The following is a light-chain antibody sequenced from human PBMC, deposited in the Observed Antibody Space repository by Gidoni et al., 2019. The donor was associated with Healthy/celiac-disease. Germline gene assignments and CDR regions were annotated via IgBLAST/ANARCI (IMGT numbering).Light chain of an antibody. V-gene: IGKV3-11*01. CDR1: QSVSSY. J-gene: IGKJ4*01. CDR2: DAS. Sequence: EIVLPQSPATLSLSPGESATLSCRASQSVSSYFAWYQQNPGQAPRLLIYDASNRATGIPARFSGSGSGTDFTLTISSLEPEDFAVYYCQQRSNWPLTFGGGTKVEIK. CDR3: QQRSNWPLT.